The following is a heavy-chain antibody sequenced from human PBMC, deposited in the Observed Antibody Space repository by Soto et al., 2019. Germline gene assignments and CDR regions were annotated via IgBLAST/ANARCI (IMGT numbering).Heavy chain of an antibody. Sequence: SVKVSCKASGCTFSSYTISWVRQAPGQGLEWMGRIIPILGIANYAQKFQGRVTITADKSTSTAYMELSSLRSEDTAVYYCAREQDRIAAALDYWGQGTLVTVSS. CDR3: AREQDRIAAALDY. V-gene: IGHV1-69*04. J-gene: IGHJ4*02. D-gene: IGHD6-13*01. CDR1: GCTFSSYT. CDR2: IIPILGIA.